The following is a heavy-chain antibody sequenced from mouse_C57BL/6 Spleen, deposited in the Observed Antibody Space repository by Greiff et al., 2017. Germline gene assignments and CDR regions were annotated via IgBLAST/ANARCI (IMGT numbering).Heavy chain of an antibody. V-gene: IGHV1-82*01. CDR1: GYAFSSSW. J-gene: IGHJ2*01. Sequence: QVQLKQSGPELVKPGASVKISCKASGYAFSSSWMNWVKQRPGKGLEWIGRIYPGDGDTNYNGKFKGKATLTADKTPSAAYMQLSSLTSEDSAVYFCAKGLYYWGQGTTLTVSS. CDR2: IYPGDGDT. CDR3: AKGLYY.